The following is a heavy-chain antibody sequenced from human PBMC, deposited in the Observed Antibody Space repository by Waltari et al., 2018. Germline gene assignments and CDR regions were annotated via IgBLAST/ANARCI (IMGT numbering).Heavy chain of an antibody. CDR3: ARDRDYYYGMDV. CDR1: GFTFSSYW. CDR2: IKRDGREK. Sequence: DVQLVESGGGLVQPGGSLRLSCAASGFTFSSYWMSWVRQAPGKGLEWVANIKRDGREKYYVDSVKGRFTISRDDAKNSLYLQMNSLRAEDTAVYYCARDRDYYYGMDVWGQGTTVTVSS. V-gene: IGHV3-7*01. J-gene: IGHJ6*02.